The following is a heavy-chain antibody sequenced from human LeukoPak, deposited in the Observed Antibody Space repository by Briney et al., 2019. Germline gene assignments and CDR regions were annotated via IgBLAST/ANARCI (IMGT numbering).Heavy chain of an antibody. CDR3: ARGYSSGWYDDNWFDP. CDR2: IIPIFGTA. J-gene: IGHJ5*02. CDR1: GGTFSSYA. V-gene: IGHV1-69*13. D-gene: IGHD6-19*01. Sequence: SVEVSCKASGGTFSSYAISWVRQAPGQGLEWMGGIIPIFGTANYAQKFQGRVTITADESTSTAYMELSSLRSEDTAVYYCARGYSSGWYDDNWFDPWGQGTLVTVSS.